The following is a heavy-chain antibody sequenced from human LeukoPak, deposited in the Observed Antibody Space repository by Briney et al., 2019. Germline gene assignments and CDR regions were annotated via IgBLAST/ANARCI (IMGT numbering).Heavy chain of an antibody. D-gene: IGHD5-24*01. CDR3: ARTFRRGDGYKVGYFDY. CDR1: GFTFSDSY. V-gene: IGHV3-53*01. Sequence: GGSLRLSCAASGFTFSDSYMSWVRQAPGKGLEWVSLIYPSGNIYYADSVKGRFTISRDNSKNTLFLQMNSLRAEDTAIYYCARTFRRGDGYKVGYFDYWGQGTLVTVSS. CDR2: IYPSGNI. J-gene: IGHJ4*02.